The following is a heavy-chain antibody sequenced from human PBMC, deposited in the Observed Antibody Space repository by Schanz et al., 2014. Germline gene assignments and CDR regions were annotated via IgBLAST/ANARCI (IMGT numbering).Heavy chain of an antibody. V-gene: IGHV3-30*19. D-gene: IGHD2-15*01. CDR2: ISYDGSNK. J-gene: IGHJ4*02. CDR3: ARDRGYCSGGSCLTFDY. CDR1: GFAFSVYG. Sequence: VQLVESGGGVVQPGRSLRLSCAASGFAFSVYGMHWVRQAPGKGLEWVAVISYDGSNKYYADSVKGRFTISRDNSKNTLYLQMNTLRAEDTAVYYCARDRGYCSGGSCLTFDYWGQGTLVTVSS.